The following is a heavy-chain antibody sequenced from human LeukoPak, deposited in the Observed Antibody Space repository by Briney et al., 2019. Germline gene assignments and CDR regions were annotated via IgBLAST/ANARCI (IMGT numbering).Heavy chain of an antibody. J-gene: IGHJ5*02. CDR3: AKDPVHIVATS. D-gene: IGHD5-12*01. CDR1: GFTFSSYA. Sequence: GGSLRLSCAASGFTFSSYAMSWVREAPGKGLGWVSAISGSGGSTYYADSVKGRFTISRDNSKNTLYLQMNSLRAEDTAVYYCAKDPVHIVATSWGQGTLVTVSS. V-gene: IGHV3-23*01. CDR2: ISGSGGST.